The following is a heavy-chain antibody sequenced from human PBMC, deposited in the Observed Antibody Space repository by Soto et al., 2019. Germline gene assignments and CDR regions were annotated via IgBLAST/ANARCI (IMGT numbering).Heavy chain of an antibody. V-gene: IGHV3-48*02. CDR3: ARAPGSGTLYDMDV. J-gene: IGHJ6*02. Sequence: EVQLVDSGGGLVQPGGSLRLSCVASGFTSSTYSMNWVRQAPGKGLEWVSYISSGSGTIYYADSVKGRFTISRDNAKNSMFLQMNSLRDEDTAVYYCARAPGSGTLYDMDVWGQGNTVTVSS. D-gene: IGHD3-10*01. CDR1: GFTSSTYS. CDR2: ISSGSGTI.